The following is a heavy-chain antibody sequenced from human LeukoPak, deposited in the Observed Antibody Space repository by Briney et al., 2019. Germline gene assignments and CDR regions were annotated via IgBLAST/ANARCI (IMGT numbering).Heavy chain of an antibody. CDR1: GYTFTSYS. V-gene: IGHV1-18*01. D-gene: IGHD5-24*01. Sequence: GASVKVSCKASGYTFTSYSISWVRQAPGQGLEWMGWISAYNGNTNYAQKLQGRVTMTTDTSTSTAYMELRSLRSDDTAVYYCARTMAAPDENWFDPWGQGTLVTVSS. J-gene: IGHJ5*02. CDR3: ARTMAAPDENWFDP. CDR2: ISAYNGNT.